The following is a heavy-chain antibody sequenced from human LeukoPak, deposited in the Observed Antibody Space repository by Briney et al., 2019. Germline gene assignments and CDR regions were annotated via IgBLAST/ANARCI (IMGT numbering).Heavy chain of an antibody. Sequence: GGSLRLSCAASGFTFDDYAMHWVRQAPGKGLEWVSGISWNSGSIGYADSVKGRFTISRDNAKNSLYLQMNSLRAEDTALYYCAKDNRGSGSTNFDYWGQGTLVTVSS. D-gene: IGHD6-19*01. J-gene: IGHJ4*02. V-gene: IGHV3-9*01. CDR2: ISWNSGSI. CDR3: AKDNRGSGSTNFDY. CDR1: GFTFDDYA.